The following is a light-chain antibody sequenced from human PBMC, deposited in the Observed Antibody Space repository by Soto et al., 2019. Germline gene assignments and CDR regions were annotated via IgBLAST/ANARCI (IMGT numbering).Light chain of an antibody. Sequence: DIQMTQSPSSLSVSVGDRVAITCRASRVINNYLAWYQQKPGQVPGLLIFAASTLQSGVPSRFSGSGSGTDFTLTISSLQPEDVATYYCQKYNSAPYTFGQGTKLEIK. CDR1: RVINNY. CDR3: QKYNSAPYT. CDR2: AAS. V-gene: IGKV1-27*01. J-gene: IGKJ2*01.